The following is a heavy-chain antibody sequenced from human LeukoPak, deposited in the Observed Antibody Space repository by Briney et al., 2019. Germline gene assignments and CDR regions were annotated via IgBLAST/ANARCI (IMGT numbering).Heavy chain of an antibody. CDR2: IQYDGSKK. Sequence: SGGSLRLSCVASGFTFSSNGMHWVRQAPGKGLEWVTFIQYDGSKKYYADSVKGRFTISRDNSKNTLYLEMNSLRAEDTAVYYCAKDHGSSDWYYFDYWGQGTLVTVSS. D-gene: IGHD6-13*01. J-gene: IGHJ4*02. CDR1: GFTFSSNG. CDR3: AKDHGSSDWYYFDY. V-gene: IGHV3-30*02.